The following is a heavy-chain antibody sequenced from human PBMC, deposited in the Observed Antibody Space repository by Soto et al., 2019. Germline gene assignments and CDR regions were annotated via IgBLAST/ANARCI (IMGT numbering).Heavy chain of an antibody. Sequence: EVQLVESGGALVQPGGSLRLSCAASGFNVSISYMTWVRQVPGKGLEWVSIVYSDGHAYYTDSVRGRFTISRDNSKNTLYLQMSSLRAEDTAVYYCAKRKYCPSTTGFDYWGQGALVTVSS. CDR2: VYSDGHA. D-gene: IGHD2-2*01. CDR1: GFNVSISY. V-gene: IGHV3-66*01. CDR3: AKRKYCPSTTGFDY. J-gene: IGHJ4*02.